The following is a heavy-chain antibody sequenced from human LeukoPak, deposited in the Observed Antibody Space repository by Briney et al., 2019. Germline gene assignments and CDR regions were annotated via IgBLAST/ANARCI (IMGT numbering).Heavy chain of an antibody. CDR1: GGSISSSSYY. CDR2: INHSGST. V-gene: IGHV4-39*07. J-gene: IGHJ4*02. D-gene: IGHD3-22*01. CDR3: AREELHDNYYDSSGYLFRAFDY. Sequence: SETLSLTCPVSGGSISSSSYYWGWIRQPPGKGLEWIGEINHSGSTNYNPSLKSRVTISVDTSKNQFSLKLSSVTAADTAVYYCAREELHDNYYDSSGYLFRAFDYWGQGTLVTVSS.